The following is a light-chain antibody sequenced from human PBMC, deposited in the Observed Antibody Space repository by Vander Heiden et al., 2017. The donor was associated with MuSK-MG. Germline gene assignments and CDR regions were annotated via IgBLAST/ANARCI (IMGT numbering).Light chain of an antibody. CDR3: QQYQT. Sequence: SSSYLGRYQQKPGQAPRLLISVSSIRATGIPDRFNGSGSGTDFTLTFIRLVSEHFAGYDVQQYQTFGQGTKVEIK. CDR1: SSSY. CDR2: VSS. V-gene: IGKV3-20*01. J-gene: IGKJ1*01.